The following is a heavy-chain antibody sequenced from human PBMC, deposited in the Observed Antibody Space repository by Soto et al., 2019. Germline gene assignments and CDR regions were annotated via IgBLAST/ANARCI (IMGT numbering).Heavy chain of an antibody. CDR3: ARSKTRGAFDI. J-gene: IGHJ3*02. CDR2: INPSGGST. D-gene: IGHD3-10*01. CDR1: GYTFTSYY. V-gene: IGHV1-46*01. Sequence: ASVKVSCKASGYTFTSYYMHWVLQAPGQGLEWMGIINPSGGSTSYAQKYQGRVTMTRDTSTSTVYMELSSLRSEDTAVYYCARSKTRGAFDIWGQGTMVTVSS.